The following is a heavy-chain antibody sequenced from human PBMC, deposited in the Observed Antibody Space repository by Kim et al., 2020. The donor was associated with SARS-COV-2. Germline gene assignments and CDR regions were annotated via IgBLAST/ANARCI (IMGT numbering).Heavy chain of an antibody. Sequence: ANYGQKFQGRVTITADEYTSTAYMELSSLRSEDTAVYYCAREMYHGGGWYWGQGTLVTVSS. CDR2: A. J-gene: IGHJ4*02. CDR3: AREMYHGGGWY. V-gene: IGHV1-69*01. D-gene: IGHD2-2*01.